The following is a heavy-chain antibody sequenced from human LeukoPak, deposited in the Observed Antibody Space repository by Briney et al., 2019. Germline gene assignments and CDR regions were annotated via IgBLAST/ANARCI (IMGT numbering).Heavy chain of an antibody. CDR2: IIPIFGTA. Sequence: SVKVSCKASGGTFSSYAISWVRQAPGQGLEWMGGIIPIFGTANYAQKFQGRVTITADESTSTAYMELSSLRSEDTAVYYCARLPRYGVANDYWGQGTLVTVSS. CDR1: GGTFSSYA. J-gene: IGHJ4*02. V-gene: IGHV1-69*01. CDR3: ARLPRYGVANDY. D-gene: IGHD4-17*01.